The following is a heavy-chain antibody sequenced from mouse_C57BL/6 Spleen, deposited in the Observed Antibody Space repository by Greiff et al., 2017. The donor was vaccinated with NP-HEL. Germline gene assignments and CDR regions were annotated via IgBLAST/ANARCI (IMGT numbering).Heavy chain of an antibody. Sequence: DVQLVESGPGLVKPSQSLSLTCSVTGYSITSGYYWNWIRQFPGNKLEWMGYISYDGSNNYNPSLKNRISITRDTSKNQFFLKLNSVTTEDTATYYCAREGYYYEDYWGQGTTLTVSS. CDR2: ISYDGSN. CDR3: AREGYYYEDY. CDR1: GYSITSGYY. D-gene: IGHD2-4*01. V-gene: IGHV3-6*01. J-gene: IGHJ2*01.